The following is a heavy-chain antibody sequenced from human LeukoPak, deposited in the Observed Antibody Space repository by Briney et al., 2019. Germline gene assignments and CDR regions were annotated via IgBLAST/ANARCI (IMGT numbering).Heavy chain of an antibody. Sequence: SETLSLTCTVSGGSISSYYWSWIRQPPGKGLEWIGYIYYSGSTNYNPSLKSRVTISVDTSKNQFSLKLSSVTAADTAVYYCARESASYDSSGYSYYFDYWGQGTLVTVSS. CDR2: IYYSGST. D-gene: IGHD3-22*01. V-gene: IGHV4-59*01. J-gene: IGHJ4*02. CDR3: ARESASYDSSGYSYYFDY. CDR1: GGSISSYY.